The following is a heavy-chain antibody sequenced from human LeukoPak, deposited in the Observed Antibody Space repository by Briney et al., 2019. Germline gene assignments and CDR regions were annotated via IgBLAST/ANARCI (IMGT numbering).Heavy chain of an antibody. J-gene: IGHJ5*02. V-gene: IGHV4-34*01. CDR3: ARVAGTVTTLNWFDP. D-gene: IGHD4-11*01. CDR1: GGSFSGYY. CDR2: INHSGST. Sequence: SETLSLTCAVYGGSFSGYYWSWIRRPPGKGLEWIGEINHSGSTNYNPSLKSRVTISVDTSKNQFSLKLSSVTAADTAVYYCARVAGTVTTLNWFDPWGQGTLVTVSS.